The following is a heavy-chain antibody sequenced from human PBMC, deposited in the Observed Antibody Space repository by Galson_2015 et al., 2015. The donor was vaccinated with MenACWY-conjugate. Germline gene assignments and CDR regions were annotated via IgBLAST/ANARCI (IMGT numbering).Heavy chain of an antibody. J-gene: IGHJ3*02. D-gene: IGHD5-18*01. CDR1: GYTFTSYG. Sequence: SVKVSCKASGYTFTSYGISWVRQAPGQGLEWMGWISAYNGNTNYAQKLQGRVTMTTDTSTSTAHMELRSLRSDDTAVYYCARTMDTAMVDAFDIWGQGTMVTVSS. V-gene: IGHV1-18*01. CDR2: ISAYNGNT. CDR3: ARTMDTAMVDAFDI.